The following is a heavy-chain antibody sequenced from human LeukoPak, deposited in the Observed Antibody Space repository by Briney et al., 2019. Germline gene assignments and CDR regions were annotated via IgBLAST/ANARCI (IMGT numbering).Heavy chain of an antibody. CDR2: INHSGST. CDR1: GGSFSGYY. D-gene: IGHD3-22*01. J-gene: IGHJ4*02. V-gene: IGHV4-34*01. Sequence: SETLSLTCAVYGGSFSGYYWSWIRQPPGKGLEWIGEINHSGSTNYNPSLKSRVTISVDTSKNQFSLKLSSVTAADTAVYYCARRTRYYYDSRTIDYWAREPWSPSSQ. CDR3: ARRTRYYYDSRTIDY.